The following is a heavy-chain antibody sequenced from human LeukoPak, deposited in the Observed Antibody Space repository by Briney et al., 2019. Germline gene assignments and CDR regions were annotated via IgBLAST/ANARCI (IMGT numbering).Heavy chain of an antibody. CDR2: IYYSGST. CDR1: GGSISSSR. D-gene: IGHD5-12*01. CDR3: ARDNGYGDPFDI. Sequence: SETLSLTCTVSGGSISSSRGWIRQPPGKGLEWIGSIYYSGSTYYNPSLKSRVTISVDTSKNQFSLKLSSVTAADTAVYYCARDNGYGDPFDIWGQGTMVTVSS. V-gene: IGHV4-39*07. J-gene: IGHJ3*02.